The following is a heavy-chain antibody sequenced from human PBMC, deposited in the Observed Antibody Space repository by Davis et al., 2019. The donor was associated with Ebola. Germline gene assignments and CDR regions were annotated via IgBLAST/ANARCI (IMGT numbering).Heavy chain of an antibody. V-gene: IGHV1-69*06. CDR3: ARDGLYLWDIDY. D-gene: IGHD3-10*01. CDR1: GGTFSSYA. J-gene: IGHJ4*02. CDR2: IIPIFGTA. Sequence: SVKVSCKASGGTFSSYAISWVRQAPGQGLEWMGGIIPIFGTANYAQKFQGRVTITADKSTSTAYMELSSLRSEDTAVYYCARDGLYLWDIDYWGQGTLVTVSS.